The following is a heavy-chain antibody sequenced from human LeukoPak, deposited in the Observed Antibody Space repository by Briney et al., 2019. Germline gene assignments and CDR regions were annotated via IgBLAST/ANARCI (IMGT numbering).Heavy chain of an antibody. CDR3: ARERTVVTPGRWRASGGAFDI. CDR1: GFTFDDYG. V-gene: IGHV3-20*04. J-gene: IGHJ3*02. CDR2: INWNGGST. Sequence: GGSLRLSCAASGFTFDDYGMSWVRQAPGKGLESVSGINWNGGSTGYADSVKGRFTISRDNAKNSLYLQMNSLRAEDTALYYCARERTVVTPGRWRASGGAFDIWGQGTMVTVSS. D-gene: IGHD4-23*01.